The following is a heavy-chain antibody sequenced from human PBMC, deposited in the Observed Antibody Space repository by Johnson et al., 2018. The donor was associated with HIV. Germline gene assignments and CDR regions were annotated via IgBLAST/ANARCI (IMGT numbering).Heavy chain of an antibody. CDR3: ARAAAARSTGHDAFDI. CDR1: GFSFSGYA. V-gene: IGHV3-23*04. J-gene: IGHJ3*02. D-gene: IGHD6-6*01. CDR2: MTGNGDRT. Sequence: VQLVESGGGLVQPGGSLRLSCAASGFSFSGYAMTWVRQAPGKGLEWVSVMTGNGDRTYYADSVKGRFTISRDNAKNTLYLQMSSLRVEDTAMYYCARAAAARSTGHDAFDIWGQGTMVTVSS.